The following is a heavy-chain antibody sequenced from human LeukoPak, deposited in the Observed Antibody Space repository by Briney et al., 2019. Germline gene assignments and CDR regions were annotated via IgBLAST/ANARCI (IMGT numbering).Heavy chain of an antibody. Sequence: ASVKVSCKASGYTFTGYYMHWVRQAPGQGLEWMGWINPNSGGTNYAPKFQGRVTMTRDTSISTAYMELSRLRSDDTAVYYCAVGLLTGDAFDIWGQGTMVTVSS. D-gene: IGHD7-27*01. V-gene: IGHV1-2*02. CDR3: AVGLLTGDAFDI. J-gene: IGHJ3*02. CDR1: GYTFTGYY. CDR2: INPNSGGT.